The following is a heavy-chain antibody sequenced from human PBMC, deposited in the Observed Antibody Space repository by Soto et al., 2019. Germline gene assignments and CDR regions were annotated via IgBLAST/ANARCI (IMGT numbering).Heavy chain of an antibody. CDR2: ISGSGGST. CDR3: AKATGGFYYYYYMDV. CDR1: GFTFSSYA. Sequence: GGSLRLSCAASGFTFSSYAMSWVRQAPGKGLEWVSAISGSGGSTYYADSVKGRFTISRDNSKNTLYLQMNSLRAEDTAVYYCAKATGGFYYYYYMDVWGKGTTVTVSS. V-gene: IGHV3-23*01. J-gene: IGHJ6*03.